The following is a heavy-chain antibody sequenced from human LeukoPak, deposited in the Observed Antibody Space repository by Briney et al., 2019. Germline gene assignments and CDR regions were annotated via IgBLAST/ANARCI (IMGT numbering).Heavy chain of an antibody. V-gene: IGHV1-24*01. CDR1: GYTLTELS. J-gene: IGHJ4*02. CDR3: ATDLTYDYVWGSYPTDY. D-gene: IGHD3-16*02. Sequence: ASVKVSCKVSGYTLTELSMHWVRQAPGKGLEWMGGFDPEDGETIYAQKFQGRVTMTEDTSTDTAYMELSSLRSEGAAVYYCATDLTYDYVWGSYPTDYWGQGTLVTVSS. CDR2: FDPEDGET.